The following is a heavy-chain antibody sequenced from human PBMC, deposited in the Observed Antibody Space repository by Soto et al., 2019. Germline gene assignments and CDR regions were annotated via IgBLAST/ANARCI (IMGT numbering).Heavy chain of an antibody. V-gene: IGHV3-48*01. CDR2: ISSGSNSI. J-gene: IGHJ5*02. CDR1: GFTFSRYS. CDR3: ARDVGSSGSSRWFDT. Sequence: GGSLRLSCAASGFTFSRYSMNWVRQAPGKGLEWVSYISSGSNSIYYADSVKGRFTISRDNAKNSLHLQMNSLRAEDTATYYCARDVGSSGSSRWFDTWGQGTLVTVSS. D-gene: IGHD3-10*01.